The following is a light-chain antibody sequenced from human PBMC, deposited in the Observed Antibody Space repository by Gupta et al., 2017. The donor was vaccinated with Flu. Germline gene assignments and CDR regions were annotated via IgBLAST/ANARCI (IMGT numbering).Light chain of an antibody. Sequence: PATLSLSPGERATLSCRASQSVSSYLAWYQQKPGQAPRLLIYGASNRATGIPARFSGSGSGTDFTLTISSLEPEDFAVYYCQQRSNWPLTFGGGTKVEIE. CDR1: QSVSSY. CDR2: GAS. V-gene: IGKV3-11*01. CDR3: QQRSNWPLT. J-gene: IGKJ4*01.